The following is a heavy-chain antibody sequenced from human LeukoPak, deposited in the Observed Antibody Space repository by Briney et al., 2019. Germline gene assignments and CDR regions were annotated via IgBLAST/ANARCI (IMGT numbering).Heavy chain of an antibody. CDR3: ARDMDVGFGELVDS. J-gene: IGHJ4*02. V-gene: IGHV1-69*04. CDR1: GGTFTSHA. CDR2: IIPTLGVA. Sequence: GASVKVSCKASGGTFTSHAISWVRQAPGQGLEWMGRIIPTLGVATYAQKLQGRVTITAGRSTSTAYMELSSLRSEDTAVYYCARDMDVGFGELVDSWGQGTLVTVSS. D-gene: IGHD3-10*01.